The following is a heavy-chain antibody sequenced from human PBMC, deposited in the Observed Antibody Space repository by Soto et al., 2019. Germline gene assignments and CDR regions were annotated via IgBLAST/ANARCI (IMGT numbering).Heavy chain of an antibody. CDR2: IYYSGST. CDR1: GGSISSGGYY. J-gene: IGHJ5*02. V-gene: IGHV4-31*03. CDR3: GRAIRRHNWFDP. Sequence: SETLSLTCTVSGGSISSGGYYWSWIRQHPGKGLEWIGYIYYSGSTYYNPSLKSRVTISVDTSKNQFSLKLSSVTAADTAVYYFGRAIRRHNWFDPWFQGTLGTGFS.